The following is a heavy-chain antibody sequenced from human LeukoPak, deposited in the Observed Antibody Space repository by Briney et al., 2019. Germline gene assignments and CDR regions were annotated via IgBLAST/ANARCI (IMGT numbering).Heavy chain of an antibody. V-gene: IGHV4-61*01. CDR1: GGSVSSGSYY. J-gene: IGHJ5*02. CDR3: ARGGASSIPFDP. D-gene: IGHD2-2*01. CDR2: IHNSGST. Sequence: PSETLSLTCTVSGGSVSSGSYYWSWIRQPPGKGLEWIGFIHNSGSTKYNPSLMSRVTISVDTSKNQFSLKLSSVTAAETAVYYCARGGASSIPFDPWGQGPWSPSP.